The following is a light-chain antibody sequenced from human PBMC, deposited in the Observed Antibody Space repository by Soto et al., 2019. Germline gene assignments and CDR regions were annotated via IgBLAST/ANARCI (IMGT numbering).Light chain of an antibody. CDR3: QSFDSSLRVYV. CDR1: SSNFGAGYE. Sequence: QSVLTQPPSVSGAPGQRVTISCTGSSSNFGAGYEVHWYKQLPGAAPTLVIFNNLNRPSGVPERFSGSKSDTSASLVISGLQAEDEADYYCQSFDSSLRVYVFGSGTKVTVL. J-gene: IGLJ1*01. V-gene: IGLV1-40*01. CDR2: NNL.